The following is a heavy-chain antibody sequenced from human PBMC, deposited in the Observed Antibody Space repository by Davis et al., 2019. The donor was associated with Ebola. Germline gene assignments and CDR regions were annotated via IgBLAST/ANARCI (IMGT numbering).Heavy chain of an antibody. Sequence: GESLKISCAASGLIFSNYWMSWVRQAPGKGPEWVAIIRQDGDEKYYVDSVKGRFTISRDNAKNSLYLQMNSLKAEDTAVYYCARGRAVAALYYFDYWGQGTLVTVSS. J-gene: IGHJ4*02. V-gene: IGHV3-7*03. D-gene: IGHD6-19*01. CDR1: GLIFSNYW. CDR3: ARGRAVAALYYFDY. CDR2: IRQDGDEK.